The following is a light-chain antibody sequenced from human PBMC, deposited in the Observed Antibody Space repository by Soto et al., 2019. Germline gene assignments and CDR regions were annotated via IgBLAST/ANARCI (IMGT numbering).Light chain of an antibody. Sequence: EIVLTQSPDTLSSSPGERATLSCRASQTVIRNYLAWHQQKPGQTPRLLVYGASSRATGIPDRFSGSGSGTDFTLTISRLEPEDFAVYYCKQHGTSPITFGQGTRLEIK. CDR1: QTVIRNY. J-gene: IGKJ5*01. V-gene: IGKV3-20*01. CDR2: GAS. CDR3: KQHGTSPIT.